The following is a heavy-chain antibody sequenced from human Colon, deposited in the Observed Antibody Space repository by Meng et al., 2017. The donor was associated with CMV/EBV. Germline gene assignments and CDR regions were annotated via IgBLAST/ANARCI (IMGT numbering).Heavy chain of an antibody. CDR1: GGSVSSGSYY. CDR3: ARDLDNWSDGYIDH. CDR2: IYYSGST. Sequence: GSLRLSCTVSGGSVSSGSYYWSWIRQPPGKGLEWIGYIYYSGSTNYNPSLKSRVTISVDTSKNQFSLKLSSVTAADTAVYYCARDLDNWSDGYIDHWGQGTLVTVSS. V-gene: IGHV4-61*01. J-gene: IGHJ4*02. D-gene: IGHD1-1*01.